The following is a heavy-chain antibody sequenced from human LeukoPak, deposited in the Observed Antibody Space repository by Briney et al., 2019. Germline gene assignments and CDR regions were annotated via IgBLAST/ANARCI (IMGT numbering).Heavy chain of an antibody. J-gene: IGHJ3*02. V-gene: IGHV1-69*13. CDR1: GGTFSSYA. D-gene: IGHD4-11*01. Sequence: SVKVSCKAFGGTFSSYAISWVRQAPGQGLEWMGGIIPIFGTANYAQKFQGRVTITADESTSTAYMELSSLRSEDTAVYYCARDYSLTHAFDIWGQGTMVTVSS. CDR3: ARDYSLTHAFDI. CDR2: IIPIFGTA.